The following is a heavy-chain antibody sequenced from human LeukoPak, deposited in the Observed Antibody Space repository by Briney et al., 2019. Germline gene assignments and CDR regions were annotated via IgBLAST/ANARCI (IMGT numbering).Heavy chain of an antibody. CDR2: INPNSGGT. CDR1: GYTFTGNF. Sequence: ASVKVSCKTSGYTFTGNFMHWVRQAPGQGPEWMGWINPNSGGTNYAQKFQGRVTMTGDTSISTAYMELSRLRSDDTAVYYCARDQGYYGSGSYVPDDAFDIWGQGTMVTVSS. V-gene: IGHV1-2*02. D-gene: IGHD3-10*01. CDR3: ARDQGYYGSGSYVPDDAFDI. J-gene: IGHJ3*02.